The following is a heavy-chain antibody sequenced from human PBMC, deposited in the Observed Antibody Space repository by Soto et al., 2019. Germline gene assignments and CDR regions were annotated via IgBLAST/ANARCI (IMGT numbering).Heavy chain of an antibody. CDR2: IWYDGSNK. J-gene: IGHJ6*02. CDR1: GFTFSSYG. D-gene: IGHD1-26*01. Sequence: QVQLVESGGGVVQPGRSLRLSCVASGFTFSSYGMHWVRQAPGKGLEWVAVIWYDGSNKYYADSVKGRFTISRDYSKNTLYLQMNSLRAEDTAVYYCARGSGGATTLKYYYGMDVWGQGTTVTVSS. V-gene: IGHV3-33*01. CDR3: ARGSGGATTLKYYYGMDV.